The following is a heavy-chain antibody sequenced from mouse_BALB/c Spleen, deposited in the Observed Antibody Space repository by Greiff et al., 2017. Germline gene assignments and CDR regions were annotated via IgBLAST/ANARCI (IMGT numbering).Heavy chain of an antibody. D-gene: IGHD2-2*01. V-gene: IGHV1-14*01. CDR3: AGAWLGYYYAMDY. CDR2: INPYNDGT. Sequence: EVKLQESGPELVKPGASVKMSCKASGYTFTSYVMHWVKQKPGQGLEWIGYINPYNDGTKYNEKFKGKATLTSDKSSSTAYMELSSLTSEDSAVYYCAGAWLGYYYAMDYWGQGTSVTVSS. CDR1: GYTFTSYV. J-gene: IGHJ4*01.